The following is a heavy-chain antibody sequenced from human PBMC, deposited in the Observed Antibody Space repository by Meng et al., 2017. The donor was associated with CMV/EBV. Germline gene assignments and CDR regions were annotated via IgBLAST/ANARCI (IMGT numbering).Heavy chain of an antibody. J-gene: IGHJ2*01. Sequence: CAASGFTVSDYYMSWIRQAPGKGLEWVSYISSSGSTIYYADSVKGRFTISRDNAKNSLYLQMNSLRAEDTAVYYCARVDSGSYSFDLWGRGTLVTVSS. D-gene: IGHD1-26*01. CDR2: ISSSGSTI. V-gene: IGHV3-11*01. CDR3: ARVDSGSYSFDL. CDR1: GFTVSDYY.